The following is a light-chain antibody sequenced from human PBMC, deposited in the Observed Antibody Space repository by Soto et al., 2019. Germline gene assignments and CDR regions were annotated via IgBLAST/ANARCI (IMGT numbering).Light chain of an antibody. Sequence: DFQVTQSPSSLSASVGDGVTITCRASQSVNDYLNWYQQRPGKAPRLLIYAASTLHSGVPSRFSGSGFGTDFSLTITSLQPEDFATYYCQQSFSTPYIFGQGTKLEIK. V-gene: IGKV1-39*01. J-gene: IGKJ2*01. CDR1: QSVNDY. CDR2: AAS. CDR3: QQSFSTPYI.